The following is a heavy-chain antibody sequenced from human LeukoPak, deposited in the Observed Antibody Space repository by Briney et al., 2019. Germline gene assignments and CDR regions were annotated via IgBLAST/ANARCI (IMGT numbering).Heavy chain of an antibody. V-gene: IGHV3-48*02. Sequence: GGSLRLSCAASGFTFSTYGMNWVRQAPGKGLEWLSYISTAGSLIHYADSVKGRFTISRDNAKNSLYLQMNSLRDEDTAVYFCARDQGFDYWGQGTLVTVSS. J-gene: IGHJ4*02. CDR1: GFTFSTYG. CDR3: ARDQGFDY. CDR2: ISTAGSLI.